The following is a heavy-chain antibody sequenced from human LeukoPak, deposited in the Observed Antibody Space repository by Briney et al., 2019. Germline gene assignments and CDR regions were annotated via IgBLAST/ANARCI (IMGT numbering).Heavy chain of an antibody. Sequence: SETLSLTCTVSGGSISSYYWSWIRQPPGKGLEWIGYIYYSGSTNYNPSLKSRVTISVDTSKNQFSLKLSSVTAADTAVYYCARDGYYYDSSGYYPWGQGTRVTVSS. V-gene: IGHV4-59*01. D-gene: IGHD3-22*01. J-gene: IGHJ5*02. CDR2: IYYSGST. CDR3: ARDGYYYDSSGYYP. CDR1: GGSISSYY.